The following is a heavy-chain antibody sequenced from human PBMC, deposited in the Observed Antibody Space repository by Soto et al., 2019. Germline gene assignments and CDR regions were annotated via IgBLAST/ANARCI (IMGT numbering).Heavy chain of an antibody. J-gene: IGHJ3*02. CDR3: VRDDAYYDSSGYYYFDAFDI. CDR1: GFTFSSYA. D-gene: IGHD3-22*01. V-gene: IGHV3-64D*08. CDR2: ISSNGGST. Sequence: GGSLRLSCSASGFTFSSYAMHWVRQAPGKGLEYVSAISSNGGSTYYADSVKGRFTISRDNSKNTLYLQMSSLRAEDTAVYYCVRDDAYYDSSGYYYFDAFDIWGQGTMVTVSS.